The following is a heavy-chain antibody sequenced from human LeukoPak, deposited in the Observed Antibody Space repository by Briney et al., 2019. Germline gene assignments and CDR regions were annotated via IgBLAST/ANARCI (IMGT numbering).Heavy chain of an antibody. CDR1: GGSFSGYY. CDR2: INHSGST. J-gene: IGHJ4*02. V-gene: IGHV4-34*01. CDR3: ASTMVRNFDY. Sequence: TSETLSLTCAVYGGSFSGYYWSWIRQPPGKGLEWIGEINHSGSTNYNPSLKSRVTISVDTSKNQFSLKLSSVTAADTAVYYCASTMVRNFDYWGQGTLVTVSS. D-gene: IGHD3-10*01.